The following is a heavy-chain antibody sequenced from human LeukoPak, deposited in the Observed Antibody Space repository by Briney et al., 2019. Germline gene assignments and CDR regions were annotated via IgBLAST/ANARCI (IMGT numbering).Heavy chain of an antibody. CDR3: ARRIYYDSSGYIDY. CDR1: GGSFSGYY. CDR2: VYYSGST. D-gene: IGHD3-22*01. J-gene: IGHJ4*02. Sequence: SETLSLTCAVYGGSFSGYYWGWIRQPPGKGLEWIGSVYYSGSTYYSPSLKSRVTVSVLTSKNQFFLKLSSVTAADTAVYYCARRIYYDSSGYIDYWGQGTLVTVSS. V-gene: IGHV4-39*01.